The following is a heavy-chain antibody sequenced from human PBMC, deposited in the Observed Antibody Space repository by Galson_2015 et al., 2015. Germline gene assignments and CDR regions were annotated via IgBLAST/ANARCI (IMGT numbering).Heavy chain of an antibody. J-gene: IGHJ4*02. CDR1: GDSVSSNSAA. CDR3: ARGNVDTAMVTARRYFDY. Sequence: AISGDSVSSNSAAWNWIRQSPSRGLEWLGRTYYRSKWYNDYAVSVKSRITINPDTSKNQFSLQLNSVTPEDTAVYYCARGNVDTAMVTARRYFDYWGQGTLVTVSS. D-gene: IGHD5-18*01. V-gene: IGHV6-1*01. CDR2: TYYRSKWYN.